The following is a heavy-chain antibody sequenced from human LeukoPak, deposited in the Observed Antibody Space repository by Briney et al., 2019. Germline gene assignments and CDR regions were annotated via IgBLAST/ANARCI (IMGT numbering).Heavy chain of an antibody. Sequence: PGGSLRLSCAASGFTFDDYGMSWVRQAPGKGLEWVSGINWNGGSTGYADSVRGRFTIPRDNAKNSLYLQMNSLRAEDTALYYCARALGALGGYSYGYAYWGQGTLVTVSS. J-gene: IGHJ4*02. CDR2: INWNGGST. V-gene: IGHV3-20*04. CDR1: GFTFDDYG. CDR3: ARALGALGGYSYGYAY. D-gene: IGHD5-18*01.